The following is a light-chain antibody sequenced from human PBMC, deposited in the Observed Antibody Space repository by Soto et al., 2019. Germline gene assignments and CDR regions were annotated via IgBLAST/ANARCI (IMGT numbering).Light chain of an antibody. J-gene: IGLJ2*01. Sequence: QSALTQPASLSGSPGQSITIACTGTSSDIGTYNSVSWYQQHAGKVPKLMIYDVTNRPSGVSDRLSGSKSGNTASLTISGLQAEYEADYYCTSYTTSSTLVFGGGTKLTVL. CDR3: TSYTTSSTLV. CDR2: DVT. CDR1: SSDIGTYNS. V-gene: IGLV2-14*01.